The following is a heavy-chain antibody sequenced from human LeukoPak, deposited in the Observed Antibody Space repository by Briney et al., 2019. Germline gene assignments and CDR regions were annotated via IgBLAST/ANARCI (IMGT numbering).Heavy chain of an antibody. V-gene: IGHV3-30-3*01. Sequence: GGSLRLSCTASGFTFSAYAVHWVRQAPGKGLEWVSVISYDGTNKYYADSVKGRFTISRDNSKNTLYLQMNSLRAEDTAVYYCARTTAAAGIDYWGQGTLVTVSS. CDR3: ARTTAAAGIDY. J-gene: IGHJ4*02. CDR2: ISYDGTNK. D-gene: IGHD6-13*01. CDR1: GFTFSAYA.